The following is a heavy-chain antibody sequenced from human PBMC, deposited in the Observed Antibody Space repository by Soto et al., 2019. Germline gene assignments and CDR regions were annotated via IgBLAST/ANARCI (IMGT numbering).Heavy chain of an antibody. V-gene: IGHV4-39*01. CDR1: GASFTDGSLF. Sequence: SETLSLTCTVSGASFTDGSLFWGWIRQSPGKGVEWIASTYIGGMTYYNPSLRSRVTISVDTSKSQFSLRLNSVTAADTAVYHCATAPETFYPDGYYVTWFDPWAHATMVTV. D-gene: IGHD3-22*01. CDR2: TYIGGMT. CDR3: ATAPETFYPDGYYVTWFDP. J-gene: IGHJ5*02.